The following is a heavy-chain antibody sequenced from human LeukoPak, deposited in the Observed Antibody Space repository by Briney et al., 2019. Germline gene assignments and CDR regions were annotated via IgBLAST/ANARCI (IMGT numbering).Heavy chain of an antibody. CDR1: GGSISSGGYY. CDR2: IYHSGST. D-gene: IGHD3-16*02. CDR3: ARDFSRGYYDYVWGSYRDHDAFDI. J-gene: IGHJ3*02. Sequence: SGTLSLTCTVSGGSISSGGYYWSWIRQPPGKGLEWIGYIYHSGSTYYNPSLKSRVTISVDRSKNQFSLKLSSVTAADTAVYYCARDFSRGYYDYVWGSYRDHDAFDIWGQGTMVTVSS. V-gene: IGHV4-30-2*01.